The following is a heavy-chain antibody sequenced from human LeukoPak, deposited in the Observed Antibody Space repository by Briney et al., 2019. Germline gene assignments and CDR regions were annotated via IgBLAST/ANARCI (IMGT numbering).Heavy chain of an antibody. CDR1: GFTFSIVW. J-gene: IGHJ4*02. CDR3: VTDVVTKGYFDC. CDR2: IRRKTDGGTT. Sequence: GGSLRLSCAASGFTFSIVWMSWVRQVPGQGLEWVGRIRRKTDGGTTDHAAPEKGRFTISRDDSKNTLYLQKNSEKTEDRAVYHCVTDVVTKGYFDCWGQGTLVPLSS. D-gene: IGHD2-21*02. V-gene: IGHV3-15*01.